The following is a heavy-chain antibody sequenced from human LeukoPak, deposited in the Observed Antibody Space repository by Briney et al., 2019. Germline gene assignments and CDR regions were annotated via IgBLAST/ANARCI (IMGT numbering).Heavy chain of an antibody. D-gene: IGHD4-11*01. V-gene: IGHV1-2*02. CDR2: IDANNGDT. Sequence: GASVKISCKASGYTFRGNYIHWLRQAPGQGLEWMGWIDANNGDTKSAQKFQIRVTMSRDTSISTASMDLSTLSPDDAAVYYCARDPSSVTLYFFDYWGQGTLVTVSS. J-gene: IGHJ4*02. CDR1: GYTFRGNY. CDR3: ARDPSSVTLYFFDY.